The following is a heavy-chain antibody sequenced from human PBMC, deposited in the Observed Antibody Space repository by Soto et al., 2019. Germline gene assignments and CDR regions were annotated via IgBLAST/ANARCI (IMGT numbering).Heavy chain of an antibody. J-gene: IGHJ4*02. V-gene: IGHV3-23*01. CDR2: ISGRGDNT. CDR3: AKVSGDDY. CDR1: GFTFSSYW. D-gene: IGHD3-10*02. Sequence: GGSLRLSCEASGFTFSSYWMHWVRQAPGKGLVWVSGISGRGDNTYYADSVKGRFTVSRDNSKNTLYLQMDSLRAEDTAVYYCAKVSGDDYWGQGTLVTVSS.